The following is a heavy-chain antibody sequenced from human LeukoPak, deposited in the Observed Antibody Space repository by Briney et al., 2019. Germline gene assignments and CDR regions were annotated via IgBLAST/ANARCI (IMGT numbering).Heavy chain of an antibody. CDR2: INAGNGNT. V-gene: IGHV1-3*01. CDR1: GYSFTSYA. J-gene: IGHJ4*02. D-gene: IGHD6-19*01. CDR3: ARGQAVAGTSLDY. Sequence: ASVKVSCEASGYSFTSYAMHWVRQAPGQRLEWMGWINAGNGNTKYSQKFQGRVTITRDTSASTAYMELSSLRSEDTAVYYCARGQAVAGTSLDYWGQGTLVTVSS.